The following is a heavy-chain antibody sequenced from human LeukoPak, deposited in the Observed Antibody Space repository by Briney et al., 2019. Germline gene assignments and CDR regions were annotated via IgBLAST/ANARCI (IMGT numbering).Heavy chain of an antibody. CDR3: AKVASNYYDSSGYYLRSDYFDY. J-gene: IGHJ4*02. V-gene: IGHV3-9*01. Sequence: GGSLRLSCAASGFTFDDYAMHWVRQAPGKGLEWVSGISWNSGSIGYADSVKGRFTISRDNAKNSLYLQMNSLRAEDTALYYCAKVASNYYDSSGYYLRSDYFDYWAREPWSPSPQ. CDR1: GFTFDDYA. CDR2: ISWNSGSI. D-gene: IGHD3-22*01.